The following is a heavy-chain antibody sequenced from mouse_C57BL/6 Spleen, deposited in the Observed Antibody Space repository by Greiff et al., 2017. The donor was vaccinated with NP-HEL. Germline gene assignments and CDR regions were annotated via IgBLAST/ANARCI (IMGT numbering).Heavy chain of an antibody. CDR2: IHPNSGST. V-gene: IGHV1-64*01. CDR1: GYTFTSYW. J-gene: IGHJ3*01. CDR3: ARGIPWFAY. D-gene: IGHD3-1*01. Sequence: QVQLQQPGAELVKPGASVKLSCKASGYTFTSYWMHWVKQRPGQGLEWIGVIHPNSGSTNYNEKFKSKATLTVDKSSSTAYMQLSSLTSEDSAVYYCARGIPWFAYWGQGTLVTVSA.